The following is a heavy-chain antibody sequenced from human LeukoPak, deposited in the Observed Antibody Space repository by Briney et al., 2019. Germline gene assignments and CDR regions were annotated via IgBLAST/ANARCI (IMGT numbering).Heavy chain of an antibody. J-gene: IGHJ4*02. CDR1: GGTFSSYA. D-gene: IGHD5-18*01. CDR2: IIPILGIA. CDR3: ARVDSSLCLDY. Sequence: ASVTVSCKASGGTFSSYAISWVRQAPGQGLEWMGRIIPILGIANYAQKFQGRVTITADKSTSTAYMELSSLRSEDTAVYYCARVDSSLCLDYWGQGTLVTVSS. V-gene: IGHV1-69*04.